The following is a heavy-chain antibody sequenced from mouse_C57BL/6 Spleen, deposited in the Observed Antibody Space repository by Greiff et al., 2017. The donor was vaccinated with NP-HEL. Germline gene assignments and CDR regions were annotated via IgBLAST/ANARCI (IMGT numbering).Heavy chain of an antibody. V-gene: IGHV1-26*01. CDR1: GYTFTDYY. D-gene: IGHD4-1*01. Sequence: VQLQQSGPELVKPGASVKISCKASGYTFTDYYMNWVKQSHGKSLEWIGDINPNNGGTSYNQKFKGKATLTVDKSSSTAYMELRSLTSEDSAVYYCAITVFAYWGQGTLVTVSA. CDR3: AITVFAY. CDR2: INPNNGGT. J-gene: IGHJ3*01.